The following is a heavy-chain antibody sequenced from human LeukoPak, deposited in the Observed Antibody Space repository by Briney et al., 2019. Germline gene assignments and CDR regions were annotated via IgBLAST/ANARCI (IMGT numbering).Heavy chain of an antibody. CDR2: IYYSGST. J-gene: IGHJ5*02. CDR3: ARLRYFDWSIRP. CDR1: GGSISSSSYY. Sequence: SSETLSLTCTVSGGSISSSSYYWGWIRQPPGKGLEWIGSIYYSGSTYYNPSLKSRVTISVDTSKNQFSLKLSSVTAADTAVYYCARLRYFDWSIRPWGQGTLVTVSS. V-gene: IGHV4-39*07. D-gene: IGHD3-9*01.